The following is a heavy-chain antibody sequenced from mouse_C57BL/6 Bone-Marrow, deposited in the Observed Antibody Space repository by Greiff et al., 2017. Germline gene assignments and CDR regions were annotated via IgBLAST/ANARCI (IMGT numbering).Heavy chain of an antibody. CDR2: ISDGGSYT. J-gene: IGHJ3*01. CDR1: GFTFSSYA. D-gene: IGHD2-3*01. V-gene: IGHV5-4*03. CDR3: ARGDGYYVAWFAY. Sequence: EVKLMESGGGLVKPGGSLKLSCAASGFTFSSYAMSWVRQTPEKRLEWVATISDGGSYTYYPDNVKGRFTISRDIAKNNLCLQTSDLKSEDTAMYYCARGDGYYVAWFAYWGQGTLVTVSA.